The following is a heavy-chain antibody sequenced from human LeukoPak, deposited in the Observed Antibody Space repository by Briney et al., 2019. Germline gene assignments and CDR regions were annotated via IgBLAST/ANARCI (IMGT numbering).Heavy chain of an antibody. J-gene: IGHJ4*02. CDR2: IRYDGSNK. CDR1: GFTFSSSG. Sequence: GGSLRLSCAASGFTFSSSGMHWVRQAPGKGLEWVAFIRYDGSNKYYADSIKGRFTISRDNSKNTLYLQMNSLRAEDTAVYYCAKDQARGWYRSSLVWGQGTLVTVSS. CDR3: AKDQARGWYRSSLV. D-gene: IGHD6-19*01. V-gene: IGHV3-30*02.